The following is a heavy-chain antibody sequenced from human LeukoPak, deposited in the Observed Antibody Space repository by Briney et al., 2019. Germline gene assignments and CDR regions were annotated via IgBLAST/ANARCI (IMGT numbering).Heavy chain of an antibody. CDR2: ISAYNGNT. Sequence: GASVKVSCKASGYTFTSYGISWVRQAPGQGLEWMGWISAYNGNTNYAQKLQGRVTMTTDTSTSTAYMELRSLRSDDTAVYYCARAQSLRDKSNYYDSSGYYLSDYWGQGTLVTVSS. J-gene: IGHJ4*02. CDR1: GYTFTSYG. CDR3: ARAQSLRDKSNYYDSSGYYLSDY. V-gene: IGHV1-18*01. D-gene: IGHD3-22*01.